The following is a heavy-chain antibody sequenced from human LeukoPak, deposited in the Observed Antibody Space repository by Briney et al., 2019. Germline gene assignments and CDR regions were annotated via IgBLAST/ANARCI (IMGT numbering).Heavy chain of an antibody. CDR1: GFGFSSYD. Sequence: GGSLRLSCAASGFGFSSYDMSWVRQAPGKGLEWVSAISGSVSGFGSPTKYADSVKGRFTISRDNSKNTLYLQMNSLRAEDTAVYYCAKELFYYYDSSGYPNYWGQGTLVTVSS. J-gene: IGHJ4*02. CDR2: ISGSVSGFGSPT. CDR3: AKELFYYYDSSGYPNY. D-gene: IGHD3-22*01. V-gene: IGHV3-23*01.